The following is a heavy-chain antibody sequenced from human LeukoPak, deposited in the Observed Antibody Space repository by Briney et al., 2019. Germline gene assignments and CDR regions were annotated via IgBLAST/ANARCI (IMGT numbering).Heavy chain of an antibody. CDR2: ISGSGGST. J-gene: IGHJ4*02. CDR3: AKGSVAAVVTFTDF. V-gene: IGHV3-23*01. D-gene: IGHD6-13*01. Sequence: GGSLRLSCAASGFTFSRYAMNWVRQAPGKGLEWVSVISGSGGSTYYADSVKGRFTISRDNSKNTLFLQMNSLRAEDTAVYYCAKGSVAAVVTFTDFWGQGTLVTVSS. CDR1: GFTFSRYA.